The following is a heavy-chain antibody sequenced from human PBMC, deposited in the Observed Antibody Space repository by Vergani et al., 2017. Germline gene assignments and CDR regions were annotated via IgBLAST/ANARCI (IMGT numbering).Heavy chain of an antibody. CDR1: GGSISSYY. CDR3: ARLDDSSGYYYD. Sequence: QVQLQESGPGLVKPSETLSLTCTVSGGSISSYYWSWIRQPSGKGLEWIGYIYYSGSTNYNPSLKSRVTISVDTSKNQFSLKLSSVTAADTAVYYCARLDDSSGYYYDWGQGTLVTVSS. V-gene: IGHV4-59*01. J-gene: IGHJ4*02. D-gene: IGHD3-22*01. CDR2: IYYSGST.